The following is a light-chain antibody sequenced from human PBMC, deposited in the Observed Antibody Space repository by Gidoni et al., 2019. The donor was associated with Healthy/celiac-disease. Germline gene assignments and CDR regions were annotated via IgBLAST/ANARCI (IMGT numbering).Light chain of an antibody. Sequence: EILMTPSPATLSVSPGERATLSCRASQSVSSNLAWYQQKPGQAPRLLIYGAATRATGIPAGCSGSGSGTEFTLTISSLQSEDFAVYYCQQYNNWPPDTFXQXTKLESK. CDR3: QQYNNWPPDT. V-gene: IGKV3-15*01. CDR2: GAA. J-gene: IGKJ2*01. CDR1: QSVSSN.